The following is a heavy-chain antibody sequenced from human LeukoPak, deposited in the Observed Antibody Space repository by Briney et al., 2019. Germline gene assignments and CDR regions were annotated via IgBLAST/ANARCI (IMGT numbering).Heavy chain of an antibody. J-gene: IGHJ6*04. Sequence: PSETLSLTCTVSGVPISIGDYHCRWIPQPPGKGLEGIGYFYYSGSTHYNPSLNSRVTIPVDTSKNQFSLNLSSVPAADTAVYYCARDFVRFASTGHYYYGMDVWGKGTTVTVSS. V-gene: IGHV4-30-4*01. CDR1: GVPISIGDYH. CDR2: FYYSGST. CDR3: ARDFVRFASTGHYYYGMDV. D-gene: IGHD5/OR15-5a*01.